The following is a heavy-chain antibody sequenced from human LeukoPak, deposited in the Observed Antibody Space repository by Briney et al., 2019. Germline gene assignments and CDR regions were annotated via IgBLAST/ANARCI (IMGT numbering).Heavy chain of an antibody. J-gene: IGHJ6*03. D-gene: IGHD6-13*01. CDR1: GYTFITSD. CDR2: IKADSGNT. CDR3: ASGQHHLGTAG. V-gene: IGHV1-3*01. Sequence: GASVKVSCTASGYTFITSDMHWVRQAPGQRPEWMGWIKADSGNTKYSQKIQGRVAITRDTSASTAYMELSSLRFEDTAGYYCASGQHHLGTAGWGKGTPVTVS.